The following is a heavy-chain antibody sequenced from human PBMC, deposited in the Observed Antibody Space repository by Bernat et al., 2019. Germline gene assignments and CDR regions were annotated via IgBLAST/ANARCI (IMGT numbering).Heavy chain of an antibody. Sequence: QVQLVESGGGVVQPGRSLRLSCAASGFTFSSYAMHWVRQAPGKGLDWVAVISYDGSNKYYADSVKGRFTISRDNSKNTLYLQMNSLRAEDTAVYYCARDGSTANGGMDVWGQGTTVTVSS. D-gene: IGHD5-18*01. J-gene: IGHJ6*02. CDR1: GFTFSSYA. CDR3: ARDGSTANGGMDV. CDR2: ISYDGSNK. V-gene: IGHV3-30-3*01.